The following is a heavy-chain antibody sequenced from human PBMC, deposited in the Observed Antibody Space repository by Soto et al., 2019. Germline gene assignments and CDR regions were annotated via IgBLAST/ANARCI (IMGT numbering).Heavy chain of an antibody. Sequence: SVKVSCKASGGTFSSYAISWVRQAPGQGLEWMGGIIPIFGTANYAQKFQGRVTITADESTSTAYMELSSLRSEDTAVYYCARALSIAVAGRDYYYYGMDVWGQGTTVTVSS. D-gene: IGHD6-19*01. CDR1: GGTFSSYA. V-gene: IGHV1-69*13. J-gene: IGHJ6*02. CDR3: ARALSIAVAGRDYYYYGMDV. CDR2: IIPIFGTA.